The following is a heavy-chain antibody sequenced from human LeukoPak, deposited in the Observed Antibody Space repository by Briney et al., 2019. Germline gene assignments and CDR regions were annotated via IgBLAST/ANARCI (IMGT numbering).Heavy chain of an antibody. CDR3: ARRKRATRGYYYGMDV. V-gene: IGHV5-51*01. Sequence: GESLKISCKGSGYSFTSYWIGWGRQMPGKGLEWMGIIYPGDSDTRYSPSFQGQVTISADKSISTAYLQWISLKASDTAMYYCARRKRATRGYYYGMDVWGQGTTVTVSS. J-gene: IGHJ6*02. CDR1: GYSFTSYW. CDR2: IYPGDSDT.